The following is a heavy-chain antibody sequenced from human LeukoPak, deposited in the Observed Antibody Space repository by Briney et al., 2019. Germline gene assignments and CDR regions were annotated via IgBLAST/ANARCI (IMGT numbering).Heavy chain of an antibody. CDR1: GFTFSSYA. J-gene: IGHJ4*02. V-gene: IGHV3-64D*06. D-gene: IGHD2-21*02. CDR3: VKEAHIVVVTAIPDY. Sequence: GGSLRLSCSASGFTFSSYAMHWVRQAPGKGLEYVSAISSNGGSTYYADSVKGRFTISRDNSKNTLYLQMSSLRAEDTAVYYCVKEAHIVVVTAIPDYWGQGTLVTVSS. CDR2: ISSNGGST.